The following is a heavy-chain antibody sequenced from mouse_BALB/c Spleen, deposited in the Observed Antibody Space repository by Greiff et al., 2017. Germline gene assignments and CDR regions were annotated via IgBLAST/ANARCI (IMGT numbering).Heavy chain of an antibody. Sequence: VKVEESGPGLVAPSQSLSITCTVSGFSLTGYGVNWVRQPPGKGLEWLGLIWGDGSTDYNSALKSRLSISKDNSKSQVFLKMNSLQTDDTARYYCARGGPTMITYYAMDYWGQGTSVTVSS. J-gene: IGHJ4*01. CDR2: IWGDGST. V-gene: IGHV2-6-7*01. D-gene: IGHD2-4*01. CDR1: GFSLTGYG. CDR3: ARGGPTMITYYAMDY.